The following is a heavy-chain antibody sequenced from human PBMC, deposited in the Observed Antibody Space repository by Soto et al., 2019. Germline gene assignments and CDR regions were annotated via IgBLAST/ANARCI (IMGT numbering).Heavy chain of an antibody. D-gene: IGHD5-12*01. CDR3: VRRRVATISYYGMDV. V-gene: IGHV3-30-3*01. CDR2: ISYDGNKK. CDR1: GFTFSRYA. Sequence: QVQLEESGGGVVQPGRSLRLSCAASGFTFSRYAMHWVRQAPGKGLAWVAFISYDGNKKEYVGSVKGRFPISTDNSRNTLYLQMYSLRTEDTAVYYGVRRRVATISYYGMDVWGQGTTVTVST. J-gene: IGHJ6*01.